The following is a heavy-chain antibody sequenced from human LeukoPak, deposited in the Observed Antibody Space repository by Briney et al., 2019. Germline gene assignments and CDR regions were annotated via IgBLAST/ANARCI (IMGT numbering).Heavy chain of an antibody. V-gene: IGHV4-30-4*07. J-gene: IGHJ5*02. CDR2: IYYSGST. CDR3: AREANTARTTDDNWFDP. Sequence: SETLSLTCAVSGGSISSGGYSWSWIRQPPGKGLEWIGYIYYSGSTYYNPSLKSRVTISVDTSKNQFSLKLSSVTAADTAVYYCAREANTARTTDDNWFDPWGQGTLVTVSS. CDR1: GGSISSGGYS. D-gene: IGHD1-1*01.